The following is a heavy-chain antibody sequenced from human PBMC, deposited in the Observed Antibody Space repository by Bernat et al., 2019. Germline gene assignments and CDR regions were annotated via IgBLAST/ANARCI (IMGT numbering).Heavy chain of an antibody. J-gene: IGHJ4*02. CDR3: ARGGKGNILTGYHYFDY. V-gene: IGHV1-18*04. Sequence: VQLVQSGAEVKKPGASVKVSCKASGYTFTTYGISWVRQAPGQGLEWMGWISAYNGNTNYAQKLQGRVTMTTDTSTTTAYMELRSLRSDDTAVYYCARGGKGNILTGYHYFDYWGQGTLVTVSS. D-gene: IGHD3-9*01. CDR2: ISAYNGNT. CDR1: GYTFTTYG.